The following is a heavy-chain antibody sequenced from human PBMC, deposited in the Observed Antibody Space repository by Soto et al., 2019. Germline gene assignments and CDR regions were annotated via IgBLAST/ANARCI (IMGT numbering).Heavy chain of an antibody. CDR2: ISGSNTYT. CDR3: ARSIKTGKNFDY. D-gene: IGHD1-1*01. Sequence: PGGSLRLSCAASGVTFSDYYMSWIRQAPGKGLEWLSYISGSNTYTDYADSVKGRFTISRDNAKNSLYLQMNSLRADDTAVYYCARSIKTGKNFDYGGQETLVTVSS. CDR1: GVTFSDYY. V-gene: IGHV3-11*03. J-gene: IGHJ4*02.